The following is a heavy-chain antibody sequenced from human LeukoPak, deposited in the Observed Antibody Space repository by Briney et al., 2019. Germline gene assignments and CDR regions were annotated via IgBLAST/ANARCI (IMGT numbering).Heavy chain of an antibody. V-gene: IGHV3-48*01. D-gene: IGHD3-22*01. CDR3: ARDDDTAAGGY. J-gene: IGHJ4*02. CDR2: ISSSSSTI. CDR1: GFTFSSYS. Sequence: GGSLRLSCAASGFTFSSYSMNWVRQAPGKGLEWVSYISSSSSTIYYADSVKGRFTISRDNAKNSLYLQMNSLRAEDTAVYYCARDDDTAAGGYWGQGTLVTVSS.